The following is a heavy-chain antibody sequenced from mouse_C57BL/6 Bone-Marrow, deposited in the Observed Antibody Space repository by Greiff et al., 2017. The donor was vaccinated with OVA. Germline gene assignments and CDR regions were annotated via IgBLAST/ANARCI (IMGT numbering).Heavy chain of an antibody. CDR2: INPNNGGT. D-gene: IGHD1-1*01. J-gene: IGHJ1*03. CDR1: GYTFTDYY. Sequence: VQLQQSGPELVKPGASVKISCKASGYTFTDYYMNWVKQSHGKSLEWIGDINPNNGGTSYNQKFKGKATLTVDKSSSTAYMELRSLTSEDSAVYYCARREITTVVATNWYFDVWGTGTTVTVSS. CDR3: ARREITTVVATNWYFDV. V-gene: IGHV1-26*01.